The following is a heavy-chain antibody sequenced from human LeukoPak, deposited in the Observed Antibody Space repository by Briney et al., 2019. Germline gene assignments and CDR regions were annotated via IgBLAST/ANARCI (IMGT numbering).Heavy chain of an antibody. CDR3: ARHIGYSDAFDI. Sequence: SETLSLTCTVSGGSLSSYYWSWIRQPPGKGLEWIGYVYYSGSTNYNPSLKSRVTISVDTSKNQFSLKLSSVTAADTAVYYCARHIGYSDAFDIWGQGTMVTVSS. CDR2: VYYSGST. J-gene: IGHJ3*02. V-gene: IGHV4-59*08. D-gene: IGHD5-18*01. CDR1: GGSLSSYY.